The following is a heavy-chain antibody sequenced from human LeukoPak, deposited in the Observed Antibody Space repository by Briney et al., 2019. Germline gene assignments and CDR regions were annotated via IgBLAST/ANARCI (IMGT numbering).Heavy chain of an antibody. CDR2: IYYDGST. CDR3: AREAAVAGNFDY. V-gene: IGHV4-39*02. Sequence: TSETLSLTCTVSGGSICSSSYYWGWIRQPPGNGLEWIGSIYYDGSTYYNPSLKSRVTISVDTSKNQFSLKLSSVTAADTAVYYCAREAAVAGNFDYWGQGTLVTVSS. CDR1: GGSICSSSYY. D-gene: IGHD6-19*01. J-gene: IGHJ4*02.